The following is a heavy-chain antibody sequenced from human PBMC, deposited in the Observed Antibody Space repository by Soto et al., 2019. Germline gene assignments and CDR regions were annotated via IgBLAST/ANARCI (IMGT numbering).Heavy chain of an antibody. CDR2: ISWNSGSI. V-gene: IGHV3-9*01. D-gene: IGHD6-13*01. CDR3: AKDMRGGSSSSRYYYGLDV. Sequence: EVQLVESGGGLVQPGRSLRLSCAASGFTFDDYAMHWVRQAPGKGLEWVSGISWNSGSIVYADSVKGRFTISRDNAKNSLYLQMNSLRGEDTVLYYCAKDMRGGSSSSRYYYGLDVWGQGTTVTVSS. CDR1: GFTFDDYA. J-gene: IGHJ6*02.